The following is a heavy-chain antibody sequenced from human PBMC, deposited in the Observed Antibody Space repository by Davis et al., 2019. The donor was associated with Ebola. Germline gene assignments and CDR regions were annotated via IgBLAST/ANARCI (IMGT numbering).Heavy chain of an antibody. V-gene: IGHV1-8*01. D-gene: IGHD6-13*01. CDR2: MNPNSGNT. Sequence: AASVKVSCKASGYTFASYDINWVRQATGQGLEWMGWMNPNSGNTRYAQKFQGRVTMTRNTSISTAYMELSSLRSEDTAVYYCARGLIAAAGPLDYWGQGTLVTVSS. CDR3: ARGLIAAAGPLDY. J-gene: IGHJ4*02. CDR1: GYTFASYD.